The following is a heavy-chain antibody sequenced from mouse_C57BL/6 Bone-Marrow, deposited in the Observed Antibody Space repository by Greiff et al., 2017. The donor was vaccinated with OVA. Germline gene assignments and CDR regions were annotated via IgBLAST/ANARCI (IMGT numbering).Heavy chain of an antibody. CDR1: GYTFPRSW. D-gene: IGHD2-14*01. Sequence: VQLKESGTVLARPGASVTMSCQTSGYTFPRSWMHWVTQRPGQGLEWIGAIYPGNSATSYNQQFKGKAKLTAVTSASTAYMELSSLTKEDSAVYYCYRRYGDDWGQGTTLTVAS. CDR2: IYPGNSAT. J-gene: IGHJ2*01. CDR3: YRRYGDD. V-gene: IGHV1-5*01.